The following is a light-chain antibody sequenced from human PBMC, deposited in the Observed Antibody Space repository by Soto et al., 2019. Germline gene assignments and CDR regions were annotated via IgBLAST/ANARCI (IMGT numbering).Light chain of an antibody. J-gene: IGKJ4*01. V-gene: IGKV1-33*01. CDR2: DTS. Sequence: DIELTQSPTSLSSSLGDRVTITCQTNQDTRKYLNCFQHKPGKVPRLLIYDTSNLQIGAPSRFGASGSGTYITLTISILRPEDGATYYCQAYGCIPAFGGGTKVEIK. CDR3: QAYGCIPA. CDR1: QDTRKY.